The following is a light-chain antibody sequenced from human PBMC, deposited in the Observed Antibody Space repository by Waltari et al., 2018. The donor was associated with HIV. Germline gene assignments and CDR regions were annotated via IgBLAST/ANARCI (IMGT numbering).Light chain of an antibody. CDR1: SSNIEFNY. Sequence: QSVLTQPPSASGTPGQRVTISCSGSSSNIEFNYVYWYQQVPGTAPKLPIYKNDQWPAGVPDRFSAAKSGTSASLVISGLRSEDEADYYCAAWDDRLSGRVFGTGTRVTVL. CDR2: KND. CDR3: AAWDDRLSGRV. V-gene: IGLV1-47*01. J-gene: IGLJ1*01.